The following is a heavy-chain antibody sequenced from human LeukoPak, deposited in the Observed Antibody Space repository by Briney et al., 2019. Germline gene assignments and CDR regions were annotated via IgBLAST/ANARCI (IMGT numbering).Heavy chain of an antibody. D-gene: IGHD6-19*01. CDR1: GYTFTGYY. CDR2: INPNSGGT. J-gene: IGHJ4*02. Sequence: GASVKVSCKASGYTFTGYYMHWVRQAPGQGLEWMGRINPNSGGTNYAQKFQGRVTMTRDTSISTAYMELSRLRSDDTAVYYCARGRAVAGARGGLDDYWGQGTLVTVSS. CDR3: ARGRAVAGARGGLDDY. V-gene: IGHV1-2*06.